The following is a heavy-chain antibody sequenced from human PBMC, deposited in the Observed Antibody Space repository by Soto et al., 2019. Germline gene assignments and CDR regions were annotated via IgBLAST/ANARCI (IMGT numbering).Heavy chain of an antibody. Sequence: QVQLVESGGGVVQPGRSLRLSCAVSGFTFSSHAMHWVRQAPGKGLEWVALISSAGSNKYYADSVKGRFTTSRDNSKNTMYLQMNSLRVEDTAVYYCARDDEGGSDCDLGYWGQGALVTVSS. CDR1: GFTFSSHA. D-gene: IGHD1-26*01. V-gene: IGHV3-30-3*01. J-gene: IGHJ4*02. CDR2: ISSAGSNK. CDR3: ARDDEGGSDCDLGY.